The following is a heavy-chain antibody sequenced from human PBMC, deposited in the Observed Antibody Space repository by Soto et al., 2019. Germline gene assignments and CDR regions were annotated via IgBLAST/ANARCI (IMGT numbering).Heavy chain of an antibody. CDR3: AKDLGLHGDYVRRAFDI. CDR2: ISYDGSNK. Sequence: GGSLRLSCAASGFTFSSYGMHWVRQAPGKGLEWVAVISYDGSNKYYADSVKGRFTISRDNSKNTLYLQMNSLRAEDTAVYYCAKDLGLHGDYVRRAFDIWGQGTMVTVSS. V-gene: IGHV3-30*18. CDR1: GFTFSSYG. J-gene: IGHJ3*02. D-gene: IGHD4-17*01.